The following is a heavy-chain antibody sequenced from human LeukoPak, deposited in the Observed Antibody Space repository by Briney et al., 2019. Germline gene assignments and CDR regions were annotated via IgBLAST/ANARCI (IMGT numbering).Heavy chain of an antibody. CDR3: ARDSAGYYDFWSGYYGPDY. V-gene: IGHV3-33*01. Sequence: GGSLRLSCAASGFTFSSYGMHWVRQAPGKGLEWVAVIWYDGSNKYYADSVKGRFTISRDNSKNTLYLQMNSLRAEDTAAYYCARDSAGYYDFWSGYYGPDYWGQGTLVTVSS. D-gene: IGHD3-3*01. CDR2: IWYDGSNK. CDR1: GFTFSSYG. J-gene: IGHJ4*02.